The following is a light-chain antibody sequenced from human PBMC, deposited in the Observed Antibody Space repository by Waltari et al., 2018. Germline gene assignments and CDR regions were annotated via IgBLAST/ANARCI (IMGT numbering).Light chain of an antibody. J-gene: IGKJ2*01. CDR1: QSLLHTDGRNY. Sequence: DIVMTQSPLSLAVTPGEPASISCRSTQSLLHTDGRNYLDWYLQKPGQSPQLLIFSGAKRASGVPDRCSGRGAGTDCTLKISRVKAEDVGVYYCLQVRETPQTFGQGTKLEIK. CDR3: LQVRETPQT. CDR2: SGA. V-gene: IGKV2-28*01.